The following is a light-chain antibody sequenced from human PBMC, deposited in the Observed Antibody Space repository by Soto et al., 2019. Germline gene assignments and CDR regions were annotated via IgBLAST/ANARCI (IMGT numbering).Light chain of an antibody. CDR3: SSYTARSTHV. V-gene: IGLV2-14*01. J-gene: IGLJ1*01. CDR2: EVT. Sequence: QSVLTQPASVSGSPGQSITISCTGTSSDVGGYNYVSWYQQHPGKAPKLLIFEVTSRPSWVSDRFSGSKSTNTASLTISGLQPDDEADYYCSSYTARSTHVFXTGTKVTVL. CDR1: SSDVGGYNY.